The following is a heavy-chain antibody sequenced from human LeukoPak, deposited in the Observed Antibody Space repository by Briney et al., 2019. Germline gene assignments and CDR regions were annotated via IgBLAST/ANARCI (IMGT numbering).Heavy chain of an antibody. J-gene: IGHJ4*02. CDR1: GFTFSSYG. V-gene: IGHV3-30*02. D-gene: IGHD3-3*01. CDR3: AKDGTIFGVVQRDYYFDY. Sequence: PGRSLKLSCAASGFTFSSYGMHWVRQAPGKGLEWVAFIRYDGSNKYYADSVKGRFTISRDNSKNTLYLQMNSLRAEDTAVYYCAKDGTIFGVVQRDYYFDYWGQGTLVTVSS. CDR2: IRYDGSNK.